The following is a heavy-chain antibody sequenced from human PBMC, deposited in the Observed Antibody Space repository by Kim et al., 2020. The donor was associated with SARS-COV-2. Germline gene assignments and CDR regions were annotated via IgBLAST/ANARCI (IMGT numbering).Heavy chain of an antibody. CDR2: LFSDTTT. J-gene: IGHJ5*02. V-gene: IGHV3-53*01. CDR3: ATHDWFDP. Sequence: GGSLRLSCAASGFTVSADHMSWVRQAPGKGLEWVSLLFSDTTTFYADSVKGRFTISRDDSRNTIYLEMNSLRPEDTAAYYCATHDWFDPWGHGTQVTVSS. CDR1: GFTVSADH.